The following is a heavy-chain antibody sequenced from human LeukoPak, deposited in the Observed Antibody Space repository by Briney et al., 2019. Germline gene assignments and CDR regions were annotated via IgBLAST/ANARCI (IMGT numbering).Heavy chain of an antibody. Sequence: GGSLRLSCAASGFSFSRYSVNWVRQAPGKGLEWVSFIGSSSRYIYYADSVKGRFTISRDDAKNSLYLQMNSLRAEDTAVYYCAKDVSWNWFDPWGQGTLVTVSS. J-gene: IGHJ5*02. CDR2: IGSSSRYI. D-gene: IGHD2-15*01. V-gene: IGHV3-21*01. CDR1: GFSFSRYS. CDR3: AKDVSWNWFDP.